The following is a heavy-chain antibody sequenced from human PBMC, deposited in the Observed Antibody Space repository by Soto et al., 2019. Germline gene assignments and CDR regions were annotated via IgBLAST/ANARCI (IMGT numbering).Heavy chain of an antibody. V-gene: IGHV3-66*01. D-gene: IGHD2-15*01. CDR3: ARRALPHAFVDY. Sequence: EVQLMESGGGLVQPGGSLRLSCTVSGFTVSSNYMYWVRQAPGKGLEWVSVIFPDGSTYYTDSVRDRFTISRDNSKNTVYLQMNSLRAEDTAVYFCARRALPHAFVDYWGQGTLVTVSS. CDR2: IFPDGST. J-gene: IGHJ4*02. CDR1: GFTVSSNY.